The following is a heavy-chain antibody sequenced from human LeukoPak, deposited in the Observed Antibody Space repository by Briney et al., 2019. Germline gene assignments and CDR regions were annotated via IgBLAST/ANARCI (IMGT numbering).Heavy chain of an antibody. Sequence: SVKVSCKVSGYTLTELSMHWVRQAPGQGLEWMGRIIPIFGTANYAQKFQGRVTITTDESTSTAYMELSSLRSEDTAVYYCARYINSGSYYDYWGQGTLVTVSS. D-gene: IGHD3-10*01. CDR3: ARYINSGSYYDY. CDR2: IIPIFGTA. CDR1: GYTLTELS. V-gene: IGHV1-69*05. J-gene: IGHJ4*02.